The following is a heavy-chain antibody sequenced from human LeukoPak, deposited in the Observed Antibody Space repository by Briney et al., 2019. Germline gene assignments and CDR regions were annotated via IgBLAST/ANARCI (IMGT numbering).Heavy chain of an antibody. D-gene: IGHD2-2*01. Sequence: PGGSLRLSCAASGFTFDDYGMSWVRQVPGKGLEWVSGINWNGGSTGNADSVKGRFTISRDNSKNMLYLQMNSLRAEDTAVYYCARGRYCSSTSCYGEVDPWGQGTLVTVSS. CDR3: ARGRYCSSTSCYGEVDP. V-gene: IGHV3-20*04. CDR1: GFTFDDYG. J-gene: IGHJ5*02. CDR2: INWNGGST.